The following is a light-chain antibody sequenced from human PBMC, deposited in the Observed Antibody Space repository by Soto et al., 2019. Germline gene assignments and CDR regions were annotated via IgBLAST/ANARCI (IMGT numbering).Light chain of an antibody. CDR2: RNN. CDR3: VAWDDRLSGPV. Sequence: QSVLTQPPSASGTPGQRVTISCSGSSSNIGSNYVYWYQQLPGTAPKLLIYRNNQRPSGVPDRFSGSKSGTSASLAISGLRSEDEADYYCVAWDDRLSGPVFGGGTKLTVL. J-gene: IGLJ2*01. V-gene: IGLV1-47*01. CDR1: SSNIGSNY.